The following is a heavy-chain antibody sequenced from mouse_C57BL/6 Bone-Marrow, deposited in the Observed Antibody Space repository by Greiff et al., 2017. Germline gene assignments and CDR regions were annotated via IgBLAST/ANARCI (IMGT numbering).Heavy chain of an antibody. V-gene: IGHV1-69*01. CDR1: GYTFTSYW. CDR3: ARRRFCVRTLDY. J-gene: IGHJ2*01. Sequence: VPLQQSGAELVMPGASVKLSCKASGYTFTSYWMHWVKQRPGQGLEWIGEIDPSDSYTNYNQKFKGKSTLTVDKSSSTAYMQLSSLTSEDSAVYYCARRRFCVRTLDYWGQGTTLTVSS. CDR2: IDPSDSYT.